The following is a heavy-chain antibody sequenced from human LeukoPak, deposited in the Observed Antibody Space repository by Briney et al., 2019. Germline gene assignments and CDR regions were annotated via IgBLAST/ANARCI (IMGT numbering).Heavy chain of an antibody. Sequence: GGSLRLSCAASGFTLSNYWMTWVRQAPGKGLEWVAHINQDGSEEHYMDSVKARFTISRDNAKNSLSLQMNSLRAEDTAVYYCVRDGGVSGYDLLDYWGQGTLVTVSS. J-gene: IGHJ4*02. CDR1: GFTLSNYW. V-gene: IGHV3-7*01. CDR2: INQDGSEE. CDR3: VRDGGVSGYDLLDY. D-gene: IGHD5-12*01.